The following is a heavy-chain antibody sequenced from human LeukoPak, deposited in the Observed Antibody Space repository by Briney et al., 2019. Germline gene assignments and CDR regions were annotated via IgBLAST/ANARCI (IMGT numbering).Heavy chain of an antibody. Sequence: AGGSLRLSCGASGFIFNKNAMSWVRQAPGKGLEWVSCISSGGGTTYSAQTVKGRFTISRDNSKNTVYLQMNGLRAEDTAVYYCAKDRSSWPHDAFDVWGQGTMGTVSA. CDR3: AKDRSSWPHDAFDV. J-gene: IGHJ3*01. D-gene: IGHD2-2*01. CDR1: GFIFNKNA. V-gene: IGHV3-23*01. CDR2: ISSGGGTT.